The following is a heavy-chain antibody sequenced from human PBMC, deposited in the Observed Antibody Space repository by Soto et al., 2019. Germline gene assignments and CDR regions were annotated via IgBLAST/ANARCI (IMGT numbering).Heavy chain of an antibody. Sequence: EVQLVESGGGLVQPGGSLRLSCAASGFTVSSNYMSWVRQAPGKGLEWVSVIYSGGSTYYADSVKGRFTISRDNSKNTLYLQMNSVRAEDAAVYDGARVGAGPGAYDYWGQGSLVTVSS. CDR2: IYSGGST. D-gene: IGHD3-10*01. V-gene: IGHV3-66*01. CDR1: GFTVSSNY. J-gene: IGHJ4*02. CDR3: ARVGAGPGAYDY.